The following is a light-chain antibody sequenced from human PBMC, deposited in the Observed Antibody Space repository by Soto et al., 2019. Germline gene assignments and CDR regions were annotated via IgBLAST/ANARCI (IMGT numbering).Light chain of an antibody. CDR3: QQYNSYLT. Sequence: DIQMTPSPSTLSAYVGGRVTIPCRASQSMSSWLAWDQQKPGKAPKLLIYKASSLESGVPSRFSGSGSGTEVTLTISSLQPDDFATYYCQQYNSYLTFGGGTKV. CDR1: QSMSSW. V-gene: IGKV1-5*03. CDR2: KAS. J-gene: IGKJ4*01.